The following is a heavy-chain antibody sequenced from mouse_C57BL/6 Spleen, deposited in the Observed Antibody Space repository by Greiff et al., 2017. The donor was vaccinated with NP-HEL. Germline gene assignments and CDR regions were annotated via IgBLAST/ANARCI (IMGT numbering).Heavy chain of an antibody. D-gene: IGHD3-2*02. Sequence: EVQVVESGGDLVKPGGSLKLSCAASGFTFSSYGMSWVRQTPDKRLEWVATISSGGSYTYYPDSVKGRFTISRDNAKNTLYLQMSSLKSEDTAMYYGARLQTAQATDYAMDYWGQGTSVTVSS. CDR3: ARLQTAQATDYAMDY. J-gene: IGHJ4*01. CDR2: ISSGGSYT. CDR1: GFTFSSYG. V-gene: IGHV5-6*01.